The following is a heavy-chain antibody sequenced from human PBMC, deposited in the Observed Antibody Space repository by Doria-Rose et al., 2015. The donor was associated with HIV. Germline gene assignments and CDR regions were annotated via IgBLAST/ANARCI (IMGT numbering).Heavy chain of an antibody. Sequence: QVTLKESGPVLVKPTETLTLTCTVSGVSLSSPGMGVSWIRQPPGKALDWLANIFSDDERSYNTSLKSRLTISRGTSKSQVVLTMTDMDPVDTATYYCARIKSSRWYHKYYFDFWGQGTLVIVSA. CDR3: ARIKSSRWYHKYYFDF. CDR2: IFSDDER. J-gene: IGHJ4*02. V-gene: IGHV2-26*01. D-gene: IGHD6-13*01. CDR1: GVSLSSPGMG.